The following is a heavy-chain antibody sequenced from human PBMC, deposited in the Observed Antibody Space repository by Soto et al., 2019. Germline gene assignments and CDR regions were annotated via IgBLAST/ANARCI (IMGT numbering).Heavy chain of an antibody. V-gene: IGHV3-23*01. CDR2: VSSTGTSP. J-gene: IGHJ3*01. CDR3: AKARRSGGYYYVEAFDV. Sequence: VGSLRLSCSASGFTFSNYAMSWVRQSPGKGLEWVSGVSSTGTSPYYAGSVQGRFTISRDNSKNMFYLQMKSLRAEDTAIYYCAKARRSGGYYYVEAFDVWGQGTMVTVSS. CDR1: GFTFSNYA. D-gene: IGHD3-22*01.